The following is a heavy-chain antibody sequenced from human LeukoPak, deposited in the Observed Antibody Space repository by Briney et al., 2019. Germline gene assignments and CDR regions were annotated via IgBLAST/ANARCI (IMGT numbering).Heavy chain of an antibody. CDR2: IYYSGTP. CDR3: ARLDSSGYYVDY. CDR1: GGSISTYS. J-gene: IGHJ4*02. V-gene: IGHV4-59*08. Sequence: SETLSLTCTVSGGSISTYSWSWIRQPPGKGLEWIGYIYYSGTPNYNSSLKSRVTISVDTPKNQFSLKLSSVTAADTAVYYCARLDSSGYYVDYWGQGTLVTVSS. D-gene: IGHD3-22*01.